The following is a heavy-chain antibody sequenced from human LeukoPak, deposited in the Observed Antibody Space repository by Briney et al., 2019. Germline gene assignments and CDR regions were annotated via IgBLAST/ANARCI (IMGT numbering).Heavy chain of an antibody. CDR3: AKRIVGASYYFDY. Sequence: GGSLRLSCAASGFTFNSYAMSWVRQAPGKGLEWVSAISGSGASTYYADAVKGRFTISRDNSKNTLYLQMNSLRAEDTAVYYCAKRIVGASYYFDYWGQGTLVTVSS. V-gene: IGHV3-23*01. J-gene: IGHJ4*02. CDR2: ISGSGAST. CDR1: GFTFNSYA. D-gene: IGHD1-26*01.